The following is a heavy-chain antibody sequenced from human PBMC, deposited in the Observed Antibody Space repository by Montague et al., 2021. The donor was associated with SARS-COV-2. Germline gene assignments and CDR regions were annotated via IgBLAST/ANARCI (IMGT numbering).Heavy chain of an antibody. D-gene: IGHD6-13*01. CDR3: ARAGQQLARYYYYGMDV. Sequence: SETLSLTCTVSGGSISSNYWNWIRQPPGRGLEWIGYIYYSGSTNYNPSLESRVTISADTSKNHFSLKLRSVTAADTAVYYCARAGQQLARYYYYGMDVWGQGTTVTVSS. J-gene: IGHJ6*02. V-gene: IGHV4-59*01. CDR1: GGSISSNY. CDR2: IYYSGST.